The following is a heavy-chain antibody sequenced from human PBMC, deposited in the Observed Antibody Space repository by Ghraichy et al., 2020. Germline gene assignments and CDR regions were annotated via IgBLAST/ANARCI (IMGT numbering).Heavy chain of an antibody. CDR3: AREGSSDVFDI. Sequence: GGSLRLSCAASGFTFSSYSMNWVRQAPGKGLEWVSSISSSSSYIYYADSVKGRFTISRDNAKNSLYLQMNSLRAEDTAVYYCAREGSSDVFDIWGQGTMVTVSS. V-gene: IGHV3-21*01. CDR2: ISSSSSYI. CDR1: GFTFSSYS. J-gene: IGHJ3*02. D-gene: IGHD6-6*01.